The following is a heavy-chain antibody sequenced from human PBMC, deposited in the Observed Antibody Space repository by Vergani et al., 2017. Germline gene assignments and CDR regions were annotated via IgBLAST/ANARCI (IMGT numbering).Heavy chain of an antibody. V-gene: IGHV3-7*03. J-gene: IGHJ3*02. CDR1: GFTFSRYW. CDR2: IKQDGSEK. CDR3: ARDPTSTEAFDI. D-gene: IGHD2-2*01. Sequence: EVQLVESGGGLVQPGGSLRLSCVASGFTFSRYWMTWVRQAPGKGLEWVANIKQDGSEKYYVDSVKGRFTMSRDNAKNSVYLQTNSLRAEDTAVYYCARDPTSTEAFDIWGQGTMVTVSS.